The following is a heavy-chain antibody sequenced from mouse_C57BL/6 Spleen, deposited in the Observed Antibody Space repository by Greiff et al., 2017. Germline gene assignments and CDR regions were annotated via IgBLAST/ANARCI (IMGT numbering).Heavy chain of an antibody. CDR3: ARGSSGYPY. D-gene: IGHD3-2*02. CDR2: INPGSGGT. V-gene: IGHV1-54*01. Sequence: VQGVESGAELVRPGTSVKVSCKASGYAFTNYLIEWVKQRPGQGLEWIGVINPGSGGTNYNEKFKGKATLTADKSSSTAYMQLSSLTSEDSAVYFCARGSSGYPYWGQGTTLTVSS. J-gene: IGHJ2*01. CDR1: GYAFTNYL.